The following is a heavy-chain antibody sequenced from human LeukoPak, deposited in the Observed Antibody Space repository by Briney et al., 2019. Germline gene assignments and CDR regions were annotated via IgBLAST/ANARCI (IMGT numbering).Heavy chain of an antibody. Sequence: GGSLRLSCAASGFTVSSNYMSWVRQAPGKGLEWVSIIYTGGSTYYTDSVKGRFTIPRDNSKNTLYLQMNSLRAEDTAVYYCAREDSGLGCWGQGTLVTVSS. J-gene: IGHJ4*02. CDR1: GFTVSSNY. CDR2: IYTGGST. D-gene: IGHD6-19*01. V-gene: IGHV3-53*01. CDR3: AREDSGLGC.